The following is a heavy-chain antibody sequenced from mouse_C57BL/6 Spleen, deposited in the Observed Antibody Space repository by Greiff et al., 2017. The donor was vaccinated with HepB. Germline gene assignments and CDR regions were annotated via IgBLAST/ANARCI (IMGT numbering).Heavy chain of an antibody. J-gene: IGHJ4*01. CDR2: IYPGDGDT. CDR3: ARALYDYAGDYYAMDY. Sequence: QVQLQQSGAELVKPGASVKISCKASGYAFSSYWMNWVKQRPGKGLEWIGQIYPGDGDTNYNGKFKGKATLTADKSSRTAYMKLSSLTSEDSAVYFCARALYDYAGDYYAMDYWGQGTSVTVSS. CDR1: GYAFSSYW. D-gene: IGHD2-4*01. V-gene: IGHV1-80*01.